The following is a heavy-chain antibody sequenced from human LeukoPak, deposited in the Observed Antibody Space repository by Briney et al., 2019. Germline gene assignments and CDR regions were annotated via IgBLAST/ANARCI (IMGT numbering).Heavy chain of an antibody. CDR2: VSGSGYTT. Sequence: PGGFLRLSCAASGFTFTTYAINCVRQAPGKGLEWVSAVSGSGYTTYYAGSVKGRFTICRDNSKNTVFLQMNSLRAEDTAVYYCAKEAGSGHTYGYFDYWGQGTLVTVSS. J-gene: IGHJ4*02. CDR3: AKEAGSGHTYGYFDY. D-gene: IGHD2-8*01. CDR1: GFTFTTYA. V-gene: IGHV3-23*01.